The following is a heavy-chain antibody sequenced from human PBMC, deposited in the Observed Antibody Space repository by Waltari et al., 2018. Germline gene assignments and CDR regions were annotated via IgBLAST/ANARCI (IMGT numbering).Heavy chain of an antibody. CDR2: FDPEYGEA. J-gene: IGHJ5*02. V-gene: IGHV1-24*01. Sequence: QVQLVQSGAEVKKPGASVKVSCRVSGYSLTESALHLVRQAPGKGLEWLGGFDPEYGEAVYAQEFQGRVTMTEDTSKDTAYMELSSLTYEDTVVYYCTRDRVGYCSGGTCYSRWFDPWGQGTLVTVSS. CDR1: GYSLTESA. D-gene: IGHD2-15*01. CDR3: TRDRVGYCSGGTCYSRWFDP.